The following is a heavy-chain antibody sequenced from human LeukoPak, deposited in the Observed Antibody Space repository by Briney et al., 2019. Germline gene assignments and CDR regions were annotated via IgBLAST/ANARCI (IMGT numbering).Heavy chain of an antibody. CDR3: TTALYDWTDVNY. CDR1: GFTFSDAW. CDR2: SKTDGGTI. V-gene: IGHV3-15*01. D-gene: IGHD1-1*01. Sequence: GGSLRLSCAASGFTFSDAWMKSKTDGGTIDYAAPVKGRFTISSAAPKNTLYQQMNTLRTEDTAVYYCTTALYDWTDVNYWGQGTLVTVSS. J-gene: IGHJ4*02.